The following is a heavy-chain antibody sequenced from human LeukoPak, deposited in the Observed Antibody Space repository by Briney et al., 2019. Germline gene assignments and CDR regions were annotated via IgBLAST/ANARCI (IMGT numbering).Heavy chain of an antibody. CDR1: GFTFSSYS. CDR3: ARDQVSSTRYYYYGMDV. Sequence: GGSLRLSCAASGFTFSSYSMNWVRQAPGKGLEWVSSISSSSYIYYADSVKGRFTISRDNAKNSLYLQMNSLRAEDTAVYYCARDQVSSTRYYYYGMDVWGKGTTVTVSS. J-gene: IGHJ6*04. V-gene: IGHV3-21*01. CDR2: ISSSSYI. D-gene: IGHD2-2*01.